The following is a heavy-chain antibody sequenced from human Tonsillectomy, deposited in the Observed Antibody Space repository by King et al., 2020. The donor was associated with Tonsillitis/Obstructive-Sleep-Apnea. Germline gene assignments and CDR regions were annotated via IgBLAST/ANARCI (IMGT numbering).Heavy chain of an antibody. J-gene: IGHJ4*02. CDR2: IYSGGRT. V-gene: IGHV3-66*01. CDR3: ATRTYYDF. Sequence: VQLVESGGGLVQPGGSLRLSCAASGFTVSSNYMSWGRQAPGKGLEGVSGIYSGGRTYYADSVKGRFTISRDKSKNTLYLQMNSLRAEDTAVYYCATRTYYDFWGQGTLVTVSS. CDR1: GFTVSSNY. D-gene: IGHD3-3*01.